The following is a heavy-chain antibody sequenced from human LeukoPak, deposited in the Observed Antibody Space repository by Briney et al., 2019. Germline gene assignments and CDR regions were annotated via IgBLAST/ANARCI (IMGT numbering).Heavy chain of an antibody. D-gene: IGHD3-10*01. Sequence: PGGSLRLSCAASGFTFSSYAMSWVRQAPGKGVEWVSAISGSGGSTYYADSVKGRFTISRDNSKNTLYLQMNSLRAEDTAVYYCAKGCGELLRPGDYWGQGTLVTVSS. CDR1: GFTFSSYA. CDR2: ISGSGGST. CDR3: AKGCGELLRPGDY. V-gene: IGHV3-23*01. J-gene: IGHJ4*02.